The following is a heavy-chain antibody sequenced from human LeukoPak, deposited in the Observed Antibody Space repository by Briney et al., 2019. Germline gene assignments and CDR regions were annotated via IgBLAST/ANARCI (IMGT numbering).Heavy chain of an antibody. J-gene: IGHJ4*02. CDR3: ARDKIVGPTTLDY. CDR1: GFTFSGYW. V-gene: IGHV3-7*01. D-gene: IGHD1-26*01. CDR2: IKQDGYEK. Sequence: GGSLRHSCAASGFTFSGYWMSWVRQTPEKGLEWVANIKQDGYEKYYVGSVKGRFTISRDNAKNSLYLQMNSLRADDTAIYYCARDKIVGPTTLDYWGQGTLVTVSS.